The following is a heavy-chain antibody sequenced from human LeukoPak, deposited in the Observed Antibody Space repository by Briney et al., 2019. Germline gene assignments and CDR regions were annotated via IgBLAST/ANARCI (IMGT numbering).Heavy chain of an antibody. J-gene: IGHJ4*02. D-gene: IGHD3-16*02. CDR3: ARKQVASYDYVWGSYRNYYFDY. CDR1: GFTFSSYS. V-gene: IGHV3-48*01. Sequence: PGGSLRLSCAASGFTFSSYSMNWVRQAPGKGLEWVSYISSSSSTIYYADSVKGRFTISRDNAKNSLYLQMNSLRAEDTAVYYCARKQVASYDYVWGSYRNYYFDYWGQGTLVTVSS. CDR2: ISSSSSTI.